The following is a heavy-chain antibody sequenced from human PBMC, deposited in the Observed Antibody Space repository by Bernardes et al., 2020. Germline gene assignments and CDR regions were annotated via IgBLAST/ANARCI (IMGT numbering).Heavy chain of an antibody. D-gene: IGHD2-15*01. V-gene: IGHV4-39*01. Sequence: SETLSLTCTVSGGSILSSSYYWDWIRQPPGKGLEWIGRIHYSGSTSYNPSLKSRVTISVDTSKNQFSLHLSSVTAADTAVYYCARHGKYCSDGTCYSGEVDYWGHGTLVTACS. CDR3: ARHGKYCSDGTCYSGEVDY. J-gene: IGHJ4*01. CDR1: GGSILSSSYY. CDR2: IHYSGST.